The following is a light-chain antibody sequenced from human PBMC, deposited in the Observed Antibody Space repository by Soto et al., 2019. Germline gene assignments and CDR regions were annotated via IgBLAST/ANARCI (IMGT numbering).Light chain of an antibody. Sequence: DIQMTQSPSTISASVGDRVTITCRASQSIDSWLAWYQQKPGKAPKFLMYKASNLESGVPSRFSGSGSETEFPLTISSLQPDDFAIYYCQHYKSYPWTFGQGTKVELK. CDR1: QSIDSW. CDR2: KAS. J-gene: IGKJ1*01. CDR3: QHYKSYPWT. V-gene: IGKV1-5*03.